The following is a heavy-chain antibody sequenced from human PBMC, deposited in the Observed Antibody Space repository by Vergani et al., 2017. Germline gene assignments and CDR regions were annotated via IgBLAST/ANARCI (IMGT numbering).Heavy chain of an antibody. CDR3: AKEYSSSSSNFDY. D-gene: IGHD6-6*01. Sequence: EVQLLESGGGLVQPGGSLRLSCAASGFTFSSYAMSWVRQAPGKGLEWVSAISGSGGSTYYADSVKGLFTISRDNSKKTLYLQMNSLRAEDTAVYYCAKEYSSSSSNFDYWGQGTLVTVSS. CDR2: ISGSGGST. CDR1: GFTFSSYA. V-gene: IGHV3-23*01. J-gene: IGHJ4*02.